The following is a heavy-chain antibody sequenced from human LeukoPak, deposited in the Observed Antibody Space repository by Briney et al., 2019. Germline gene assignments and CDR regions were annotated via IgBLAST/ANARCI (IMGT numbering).Heavy chain of an antibody. Sequence: ASVKVSCKASGYTFTGYYMHWVRQAPGQGLEWMGRINPNSGGTNYAQKFQGRVTMTRDTSISTAYMELSRLRSEDTAVYYCARGNIVVVPAATYYYYYGMDVWGQGTTVTVSS. CDR2: INPNSGGT. CDR3: ARGNIVVVPAATYYYYYGMDV. CDR1: GYTFTGYY. J-gene: IGHJ6*02. D-gene: IGHD2-2*01. V-gene: IGHV1-2*06.